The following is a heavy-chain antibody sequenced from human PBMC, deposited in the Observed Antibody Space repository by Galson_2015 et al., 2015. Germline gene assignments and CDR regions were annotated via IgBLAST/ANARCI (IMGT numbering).Heavy chain of an antibody. CDR2: IKQDGSEK. J-gene: IGHJ6*03. D-gene: IGHD6-19*01. CDR3: ARDPAVADPYYYYMDV. CDR1: GFTFSSYW. V-gene: IGHV3-7*01. Sequence: SLRLSCAASGFTFSSYWMSWVRQAPGKGLEWVANIKQDGSEKYYVDSVKGRFTISRDSAKNSLYLQMNSLRAEDTAVYYCARDPAVADPYYYYMDVWGKGTTVTVSS.